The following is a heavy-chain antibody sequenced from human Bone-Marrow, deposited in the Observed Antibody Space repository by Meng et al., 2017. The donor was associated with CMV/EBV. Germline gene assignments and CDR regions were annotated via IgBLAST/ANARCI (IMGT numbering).Heavy chain of an antibody. V-gene: IGHV3-11*01. CDR2: ISSSGSTI. CDR3: ARDLRQRTFIVVVPAASGGMDV. CDR1: GYSISSGYY. D-gene: IGHD2-2*01. J-gene: IGHJ6*02. Sequence: GGSLRLSCTVSGYSISSGYYWGWIRQAPGKGLEWVSYISSSGSTIYYADSVKGRFTISRDNAKNSLYLQMNSLRAEDTAVYYCARDLRQRTFIVVVPAASGGMDVWGQGTTVTVSS.